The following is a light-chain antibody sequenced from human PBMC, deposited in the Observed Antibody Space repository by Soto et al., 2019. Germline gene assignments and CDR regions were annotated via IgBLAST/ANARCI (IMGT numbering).Light chain of an antibody. CDR3: AFWDDSLNAV. CDR2: SND. V-gene: IGLV1-44*01. Sequence: QLVLTQPPSASGTPGQRVTISCSGSRSNIGDNAVNWYQQVPGKSPKLLIYSNDQRPSGVPDRFSGSKSATSASLAISGLQSEDEAVYYCAFWDDSLNAVFGGGTKLTVL. CDR1: RSNIGDNA. J-gene: IGLJ2*01.